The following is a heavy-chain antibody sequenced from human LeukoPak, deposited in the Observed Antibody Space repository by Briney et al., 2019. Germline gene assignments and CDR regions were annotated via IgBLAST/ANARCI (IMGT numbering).Heavy chain of an antibody. CDR3: IGYSRGWYPFGFDY. V-gene: IGHV3-49*04. CDR1: GFTFGDYA. D-gene: IGHD6-19*01. Sequence: PGGSLRLSCTASGFTFGDYAMSWVRQPPGKGLEWVGFIRTKAYGGTTEYGASVKGRFTISRDDSKSIAYLQMNSLKTEDTAVYYCIGYSRGWYPFGFDYWGQGTLVTVSS. CDR2: IRTKAYGGTT. J-gene: IGHJ4*02.